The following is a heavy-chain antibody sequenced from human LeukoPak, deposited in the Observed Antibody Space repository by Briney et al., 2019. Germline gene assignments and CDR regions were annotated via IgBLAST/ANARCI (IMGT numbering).Heavy chain of an antibody. CDR2: IQYNGSNK. CDR1: GFTFSSYG. V-gene: IGHV3-30*02. CDR3: AKDPLWFWELLSYYFDY. J-gene: IGHJ4*02. Sequence: PGGSLRLSCAASGFTFSSYGMHWVRQAPGKGLEWVAFIQYNGSNKYYADSVKGRFTISRDNSKNTLYLQMNSLRAEDTAVYYCAKDPLWFWELLSYYFDYWGQGPRVTVSS. D-gene: IGHD3-10*01.